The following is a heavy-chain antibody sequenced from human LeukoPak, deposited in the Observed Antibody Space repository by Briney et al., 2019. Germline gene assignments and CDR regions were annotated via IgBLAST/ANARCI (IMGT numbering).Heavy chain of an antibody. CDR2: INHSGST. J-gene: IGHJ5*02. CDR3: ARLLPPYSSSVVNWFDP. V-gene: IGHV4-34*01. CDR1: GGSFSGYY. Sequence: SETLSLTCAVYGGSFSGYYWSWIRQPPGKGLEWIGEINHSGSTNYNPSLKSRVTILVDTSKNQFFLKLSSVTAADTAVYYCARLLPPYSSSVVNWFDPWGQGTLVTVSS. D-gene: IGHD6-13*01.